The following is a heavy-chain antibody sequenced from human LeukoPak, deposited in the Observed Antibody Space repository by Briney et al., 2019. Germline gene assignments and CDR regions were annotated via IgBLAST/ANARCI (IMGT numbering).Heavy chain of an antibody. CDR2: ISYSGST. J-gene: IGHJ4*02. Sequence: PSETLSLTCTVSVGSIRNYYWSWIRQPPGKGLEWIGYISYSGSTNYNPSLKSRVTISVDTSKNQFSLKLSSVTTADTAVYYCARGKGYFDFWGQGTLVTVSS. CDR1: VGSIRNYY. CDR3: ARGKGYFDF. V-gene: IGHV4-59*01.